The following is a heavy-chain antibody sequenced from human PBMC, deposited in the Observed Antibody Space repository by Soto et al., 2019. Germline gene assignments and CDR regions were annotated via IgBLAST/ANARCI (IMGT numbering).Heavy chain of an antibody. CDR2: ISPKSNYR. Sequence: GGSLRLSCEASGFTFSDFYMSWIRQAPGKGLEWLSYISPKSNYREYAESVKGRHTISRDNAKNSLSLQMNSLRVEDTAVYYCVRGGGGGQFDSWGQGALVAVSS. D-gene: IGHD2-21*01. J-gene: IGHJ4*02. CDR1: GFTFSDFY. CDR3: VRGGGGGQFDS. V-gene: IGHV3-11*06.